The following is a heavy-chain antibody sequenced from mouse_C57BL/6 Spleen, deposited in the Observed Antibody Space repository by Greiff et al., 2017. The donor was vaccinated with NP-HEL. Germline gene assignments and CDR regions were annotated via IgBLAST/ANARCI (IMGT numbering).Heavy chain of an antibody. D-gene: IGHD2-3*01. CDR3: AREGEAIYDGYYVYFDY. CDR1: GYTFTSYG. V-gene: IGHV1-81*01. J-gene: IGHJ2*01. Sequence: QVQLKESGAELARPGASVKLSCKASGYTFTSYGISWVKQRTGPGLEWIGEIYPRSGNTYYNEKFKGKATLTADKSSSTAYMELRSLTSEDSAVYFCAREGEAIYDGYYVYFDYWGQGTTLTVSS. CDR2: IYPRSGNT.